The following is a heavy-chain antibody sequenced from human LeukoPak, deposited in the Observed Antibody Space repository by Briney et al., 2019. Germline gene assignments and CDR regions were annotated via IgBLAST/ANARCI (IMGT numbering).Heavy chain of an antibody. V-gene: IGHV3-7*01. D-gene: IGHD2-15*01. CDR3: ARDWRQDNAFDL. CDR1: EFTFSSHQ. J-gene: IGHJ3*01. Sequence: GGSLRLSCAASEFTFSSHQMSWVRQAPGKGLEWVAKITQDESEKYYMDSVKGRFIISRDNGKNSLYLQMNSRRVEDTALYYCARDWRQDNAFDLWGQGTMVTVSS. CDR2: ITQDESEK.